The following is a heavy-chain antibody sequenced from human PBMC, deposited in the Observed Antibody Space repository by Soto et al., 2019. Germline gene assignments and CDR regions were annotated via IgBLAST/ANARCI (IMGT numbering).Heavy chain of an antibody. CDR1: GFIFSDYY. CDR3: ARENYYKMDV. V-gene: IGHV3-11*05. J-gene: IGHJ6*02. Sequence: QVQLVESGGGLVKPGGSLRLSCAASGFIFSDYYMTWIRQSPGKGPEWISYISNSGITNYADSVKGRFTISRDNAKNSLYLQMDSLRAEDTAVYYCARENYYKMDVWGQGTTVTVSS. CDR2: ISNSGIT.